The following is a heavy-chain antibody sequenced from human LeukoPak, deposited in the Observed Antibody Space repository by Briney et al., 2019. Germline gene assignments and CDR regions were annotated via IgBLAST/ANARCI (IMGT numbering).Heavy chain of an antibody. D-gene: IGHD3-22*01. CDR2: IIPILGIA. Sequence: GSSVKVSCKASGGTFSSYAISWVRQAPGQGLEWMGRIIPILGIANYAQKFQGRVTITADKSTSTAYMGLSSLRSEDTAVYYCASGMYYYDSSGRVDYWGQGTLVTVSS. CDR1: GGTFSSYA. CDR3: ASGMYYYDSSGRVDY. V-gene: IGHV1-69*04. J-gene: IGHJ4*02.